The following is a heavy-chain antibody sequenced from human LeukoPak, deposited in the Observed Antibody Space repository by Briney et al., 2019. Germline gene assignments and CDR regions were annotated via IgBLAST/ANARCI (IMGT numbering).Heavy chain of an antibody. V-gene: IGHV1-69*04. D-gene: IGHD3-22*01. CDR3: ARGAPPYYYGSSGYYYPY. CDR2: IIPILGIA. J-gene: IGHJ4*02. Sequence: SVKVSCKASGGTFSSYAISWVRQAPGQGLEWMGRIIPILGIANYAQKFQGRVTITADKSTSTAYMELSSLRSEDTAVYYCARGAPPYYYGSSGYYYPYWGQGTLVTVSS. CDR1: GGTFSSYA.